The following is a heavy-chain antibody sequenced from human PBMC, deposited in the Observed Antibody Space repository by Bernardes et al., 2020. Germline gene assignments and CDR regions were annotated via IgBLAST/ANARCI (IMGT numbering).Heavy chain of an antibody. CDR2: IYWNDDK. CDR3: AHSTYSSSWYRPYYFDY. J-gene: IGHJ4*02. CDR1: GFSLSTSGVG. V-gene: IGHV2-5*01. D-gene: IGHD6-13*01. Sequence: SCPTLVKPTQTLTLTCTFSGFSLSTSGVGVGWIRQPPGKALEWLALIYWNDDKRYSPSLKSRLTITKDTSKNQVVLTMTNMDPVDTATYYCAHSTYSSSWYRPYYFDYWGQGTLVTVSS.